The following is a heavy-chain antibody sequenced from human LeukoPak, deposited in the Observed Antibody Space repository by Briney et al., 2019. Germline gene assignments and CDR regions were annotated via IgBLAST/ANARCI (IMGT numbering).Heavy chain of an antibody. D-gene: IGHD3-22*01. CDR1: GFTFSSYW. Sequence: GGSLRLSCAASGFTFSSYWMSWVRRAPGKGLEWVANIKQDGSEKYYVDSVKGRFTISRDNAKNSLYLQMNSLRAEDTAVYYCARSSGYYYGGSGYWGQGTLVTVSS. J-gene: IGHJ4*02. CDR2: IKQDGSEK. CDR3: ARSSGYYYGGSGY. V-gene: IGHV3-7*01.